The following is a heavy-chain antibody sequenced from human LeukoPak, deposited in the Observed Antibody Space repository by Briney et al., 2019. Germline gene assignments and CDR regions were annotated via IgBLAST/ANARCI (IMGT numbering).Heavy chain of an antibody. Sequence: SETLSLTCTVSGGSISSYYWSWIRQPPGKGLEWIGEINHSGSTNYNPSLKSRVIISVDTSKNQFSLKLSSVTAADTAVYYCARGFGSGSYNWFDPWGQGTLVTVSS. CDR1: GGSISSYY. CDR3: ARGFGSGSYNWFDP. V-gene: IGHV4-34*01. CDR2: INHSGST. D-gene: IGHD3-10*01. J-gene: IGHJ5*02.